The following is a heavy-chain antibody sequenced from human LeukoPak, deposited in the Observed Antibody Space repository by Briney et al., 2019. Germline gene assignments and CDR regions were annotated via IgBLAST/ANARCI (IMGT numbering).Heavy chain of an antibody. D-gene: IGHD4-23*01. CDR1: GFTFTSHD. CDR2: ISDAGNTV. V-gene: IGHV3-48*03. CDR3: ARGGRWVPEGPITYYFDS. J-gene: IGHJ4*01. Sequence: PGGSLRLSCAASGFTFTSHDMNWVRQAPGKGPEWLAYISDAGNTVYYADSVKGRFTISRDNAKNSLSLQMNSLSAEDTAVCWARGGRWVPEGPITYYFDSWGHGSPVTVSS.